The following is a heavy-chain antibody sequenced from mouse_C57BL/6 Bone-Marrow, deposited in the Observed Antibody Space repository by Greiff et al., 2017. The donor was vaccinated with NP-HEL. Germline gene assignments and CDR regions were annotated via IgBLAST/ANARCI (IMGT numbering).Heavy chain of an antibody. J-gene: IGHJ1*03. D-gene: IGHD1-1*01. V-gene: IGHV14-4*01. CDR3: TRLWEDWYFDV. CDR2: IDPENGDT. Sequence: EVKLQESGAELVRPGASVKFSCTASGFNIKDDYMHWVKQRPEQGLEWIGWIDPENGDTEYASKFQGKATITADTSSNTAYMQLSSLTSEDAAVYFFTRLWEDWYFDVWGTGTTVTVSS. CDR1: GFNIKDDY.